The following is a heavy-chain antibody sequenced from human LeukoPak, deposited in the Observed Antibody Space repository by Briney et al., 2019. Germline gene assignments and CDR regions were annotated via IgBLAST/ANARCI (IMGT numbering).Heavy chain of an antibody. D-gene: IGHD3-10*01. Sequence: SETLSLTCTVSGGSISSYYWSWIRQPPGKGLEWIGYIYYSGSTNYNPSLKSRVTISVDTSKNQFSLKLSSVTAADTAVYYCAKQLSYYYGSGRGNWFDPWGQGTLVTVSS. CDR1: GGSISSYY. J-gene: IGHJ5*02. CDR2: IYYSGST. CDR3: AKQLSYYYGSGRGNWFDP. V-gene: IGHV4-59*01.